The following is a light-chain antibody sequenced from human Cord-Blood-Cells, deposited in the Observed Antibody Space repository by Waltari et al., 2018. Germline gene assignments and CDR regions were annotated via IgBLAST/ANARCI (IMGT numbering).Light chain of an antibody. CDR3: QQYNNLPRT. V-gene: IGKV3-15*01. CDR2: GAS. J-gene: IGKJ1*01. Sequence: EIVMTQSPATLSVSPGERATLSCRASQSVSSNLAWYQQKPGQAPRLLIYGASTRATGIPARLSGSRSGTEFTLTISILQSEDFAVYYCQQYNNLPRTFGQGTKVEIK. CDR1: QSVSSN.